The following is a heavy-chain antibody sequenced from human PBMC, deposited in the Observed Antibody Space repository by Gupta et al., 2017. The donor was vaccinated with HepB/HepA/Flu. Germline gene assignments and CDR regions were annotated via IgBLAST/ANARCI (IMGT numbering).Heavy chain of an antibody. CDR2: ISGSGGST. J-gene: IGHJ4*02. V-gene: IGHV3-23*01. Sequence: EVQLLESGGGLVQPGGSLRLSCAASGFTFSSYAMSWVRQAPGKGLEWVSAISGSGGSTYYADSVKGRFTISRDNSKNTLYLQMNSLRAEDTAVYYCAKDPRGYTVTTLGYFDYWGQGTLVTVSS. D-gene: IGHD4-11*01. CDR1: GFTFSSYA. CDR3: AKDPRGYTVTTLGYFDY.